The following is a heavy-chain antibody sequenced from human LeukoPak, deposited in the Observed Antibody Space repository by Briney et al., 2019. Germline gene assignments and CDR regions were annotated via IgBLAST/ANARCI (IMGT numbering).Heavy chain of an antibody. D-gene: IGHD6-13*01. CDR1: GYTFTSYD. Sequence: ASVTVSCKASGYTFTSYDINWVRQATGQGLEWMGWMNPNSGNTGYAQKFQGRVTMTRNTSISTAYMELSSLRSEDTAVYYCARAHRIAGYYYGMDVWGQGTTVTVSS. J-gene: IGHJ6*02. CDR3: ARAHRIAGYYYGMDV. V-gene: IGHV1-8*01. CDR2: MNPNSGNT.